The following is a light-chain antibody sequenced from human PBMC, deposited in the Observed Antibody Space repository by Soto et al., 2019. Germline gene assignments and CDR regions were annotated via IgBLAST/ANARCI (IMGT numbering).Light chain of an antibody. CDR2: DAS. V-gene: IGKV3-11*01. CDR3: QQRSHWPPT. Sequence: EIVLTQSPATLSLSPGERATLSCRASQSVSSYLAWYQQKPGQAPRLLIYDASNRATGIPDRFSGSGSGTDFTLTISSLEPEDFAVYYCQQRSHWPPTFGPGTKVDIK. J-gene: IGKJ3*01. CDR1: QSVSSY.